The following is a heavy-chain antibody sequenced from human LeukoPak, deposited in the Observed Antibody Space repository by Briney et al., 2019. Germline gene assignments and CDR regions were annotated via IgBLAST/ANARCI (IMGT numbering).Heavy chain of an antibody. CDR1: GFTFSSYE. CDR2: ISSSGSTI. J-gene: IGHJ4*02. V-gene: IGHV3-48*03. CDR3: ARGGLRYFDWLLPDSDY. D-gene: IGHD3-9*01. Sequence: RGSLRLSCAASGFTFSSYEMNGVRQAPGKGLEWVSYISSSGSTIYYADSVKGRFTISRDNAKNSLYLQMNSLRAEDTAVYYCARGGLRYFDWLLPDSDYWGQGTLVTVSS.